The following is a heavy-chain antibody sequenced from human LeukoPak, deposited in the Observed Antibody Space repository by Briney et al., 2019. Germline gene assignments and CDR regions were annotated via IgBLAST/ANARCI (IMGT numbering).Heavy chain of an antibody. CDR1: GFTFSSYA. Sequence: GGSLRLSCAASGFTFSSYAMSWVRQAPGKGLEWVSAISGSGGSTYYADSVKGRFTISRDNSKNTLYLQMNSLRVEDTAVYYCARGVAAAGNPNYFDPWGQGTLVTVSS. J-gene: IGHJ5*02. CDR2: ISGSGGST. CDR3: ARGVAAAGNPNYFDP. V-gene: IGHV3-23*01. D-gene: IGHD6-13*01.